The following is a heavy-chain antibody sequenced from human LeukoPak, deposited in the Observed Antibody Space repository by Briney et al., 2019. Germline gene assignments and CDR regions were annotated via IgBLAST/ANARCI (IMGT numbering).Heavy chain of an antibody. D-gene: IGHD6-13*01. Sequence: GGSLRLSCAVSGFTFSSYGMHWVRQAPGKGLEWVAVIWYDGSNKYYADSVKGRFTISRDDSKNTLYLQMNSLRAEDTAVYYCARDRQQLVQHGFDYWGQGTLVTVSS. CDR3: ARDRQQLVQHGFDY. CDR1: GFTFSSYG. J-gene: IGHJ4*02. CDR2: IWYDGSNK. V-gene: IGHV3-33*01.